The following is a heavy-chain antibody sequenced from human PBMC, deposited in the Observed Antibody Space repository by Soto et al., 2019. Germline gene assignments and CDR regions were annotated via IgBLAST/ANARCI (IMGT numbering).Heavy chain of an antibody. D-gene: IGHD3-9*01. CDR1: GFTFSSYA. J-gene: IGHJ4*02. CDR2: ISGSGGST. CDR3: ARGRYDILTGYSENFDY. V-gene: IGHV3-23*01. Sequence: PGGSLRLSCAASGFTFSSYAMSWVRQAPGKGLEWVSAISGSGGSTYYADSVKGRFTISRDNSKNTLYLQMNSLRAEDTAVYYCARGRYDILTGYSENFDYWGQGTLVTVSS.